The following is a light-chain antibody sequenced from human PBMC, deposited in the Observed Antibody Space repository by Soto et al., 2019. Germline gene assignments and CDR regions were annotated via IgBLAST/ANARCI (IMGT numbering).Light chain of an antibody. CDR3: QQYGSSPGT. J-gene: IGKJ1*01. V-gene: IGKV3-20*01. CDR2: AAS. CDR1: QSVSSTF. Sequence: EIVLTQSPGNLSLSPGERATLSCRASQSVSSTFLAWYQQKPGQAPRLLIYAASSRAIGIPDRVSGSGSGTDFTLTISRLEPEDFAVYYCQQYGSSPGTFGQGTKVEIK.